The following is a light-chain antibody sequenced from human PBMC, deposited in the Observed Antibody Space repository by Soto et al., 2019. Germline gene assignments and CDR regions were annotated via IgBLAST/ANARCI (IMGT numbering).Light chain of an antibody. J-gene: IGKJ4*01. CDR3: QQYHNWLT. Sequence: EIVMTQSPATLSVSPGERATLSCRASQSVSSNLAWYQRKSGQPPRLLIYGASTRATGISARFSGSGSGTEFTLTISSLQSEDFAVYYCQQYHNWLTFGGGTNVEIK. V-gene: IGKV3-15*01. CDR1: QSVSSN. CDR2: GAS.